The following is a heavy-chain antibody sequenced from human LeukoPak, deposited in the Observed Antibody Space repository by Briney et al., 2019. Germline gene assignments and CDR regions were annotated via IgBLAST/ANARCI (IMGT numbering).Heavy chain of an antibody. V-gene: IGHV3-66*02. CDR1: GFTFSSYW. J-gene: IGHJ4*02. CDR3: ARDRLEYYDSSGYLVDY. D-gene: IGHD3-22*01. Sequence: PGGSLRLSCAASGFTFSSYWMHWVRQAPGKGLEWVSVIYSGGSTYYADSVKGRFTISRDNSKNTLYLQMNSLRAEDTAVYYCARDRLEYYDSSGYLVDYWGQGTLVTVSS. CDR2: IYSGGST.